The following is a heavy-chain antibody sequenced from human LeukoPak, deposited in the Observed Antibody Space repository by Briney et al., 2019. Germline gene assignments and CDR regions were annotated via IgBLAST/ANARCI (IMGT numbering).Heavy chain of an antibody. J-gene: IGHJ4*02. V-gene: IGHV1-3*01. CDR1: GCTFTSYA. CDR2: INAGNGNT. Sequence: ASVKVSCKASGCTFTSYAMHWVRQAPGQRLEWMGWINAGNGNTKYSQKFQGRVTITRDTSASTAYMELSSLRSEDTAVYYCARGRMTTVTTFVYWGQGTLVTVSS. CDR3: ARGRMTTVTTFVY. D-gene: IGHD4-17*01.